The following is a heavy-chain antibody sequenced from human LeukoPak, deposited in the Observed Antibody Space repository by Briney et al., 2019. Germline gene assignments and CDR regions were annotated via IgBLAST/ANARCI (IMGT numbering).Heavy chain of an antibody. V-gene: IGHV3-30*03. D-gene: IGHD6-19*01. Sequence: GGSLRLSCAASGFTFSSYGMHWVRQAPGKGLEWVAVISYDGSDKYYADSVKGRFTISRDNSKNTLYLQMNSLRAEDTAVYYCAGRELQNDGYSSGWYDLDYWGQGTLVTVSS. CDR1: GFTFSSYG. CDR3: AGRELQNDGYSSGWYDLDY. CDR2: ISYDGSDK. J-gene: IGHJ4*02.